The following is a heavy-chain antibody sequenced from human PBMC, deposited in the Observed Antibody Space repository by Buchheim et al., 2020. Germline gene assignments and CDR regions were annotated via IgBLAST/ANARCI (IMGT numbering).Heavy chain of an antibody. J-gene: IGHJ4*02. CDR3: AKDWSRDRNPSDY. CDR1: GFTFSSYG. V-gene: IGHV3-30*18. Sequence: QVQLVESGGGVVQPGRSLRLSCAASGFTFSSYGMHWVRQAPGKGLEWVAVISYDGSNKYYADSVKGRFTISRDNSKNTLYLQMNSLRAEDTAVHYCAKDWSRDRNPSDYWGQGTL. CDR2: ISYDGSNK. D-gene: IGHD3-3*01.